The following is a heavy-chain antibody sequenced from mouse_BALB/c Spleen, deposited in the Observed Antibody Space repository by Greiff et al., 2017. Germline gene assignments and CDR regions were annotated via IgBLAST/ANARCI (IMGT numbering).Heavy chain of an antibody. D-gene: IGHD2-4*01. Sequence: EVHLVESGGGLVQPGGSRKLSCAASGFTFSSFGMHWVRQAPEKGLEWVAYISSGSSTIYYADTVKGRFTISRDNPKNALFLQMTSLRSEDTAMYYCARSHDYDDYYAMDYWGQGTSVTVSS. V-gene: IGHV5-17*02. CDR2: ISSGSSTI. CDR3: ARSHDYDDYYAMDY. J-gene: IGHJ4*01. CDR1: GFTFSSFG.